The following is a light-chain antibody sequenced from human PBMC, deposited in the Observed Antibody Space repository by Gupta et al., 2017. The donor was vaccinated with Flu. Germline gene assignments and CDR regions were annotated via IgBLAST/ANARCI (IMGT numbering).Light chain of an antibody. V-gene: IGLV1-40*01. J-gene: IGLJ3*02. CDR3: QSYDSSLSGSGV. CDR2: GNS. Sequence: QSVLTQPPAVSGAPGQRVTISCPGISSNIGAGYDVHGYQQLTGTATKLLIYGNSNQPSGVPDRVSGSKSGNSDYLAITGLQAEEEADYYCQSYDSSLSGSGVLGGGTKLTVL. CDR1: SSNIGAGYD.